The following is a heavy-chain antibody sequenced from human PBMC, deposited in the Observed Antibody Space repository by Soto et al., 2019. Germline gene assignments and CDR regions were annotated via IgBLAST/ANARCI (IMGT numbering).Heavy chain of an antibody. CDR3: ARLAYYDSSGPMTWGYYYYGMDV. J-gene: IGHJ6*02. Sequence: GESLKISCKGSGYSFTSYWISWVRQMPGKGLEWMGRIDPSDSYTNYSPSFQGHVTISADKSISTAYLQWSSLKASDTAMYYCARLAYYDSSGPMTWGYYYYGMDVWGQGTTVTVSS. CDR1: GYSFTSYW. CDR2: IDPSDSYT. V-gene: IGHV5-10-1*01. D-gene: IGHD3-22*01.